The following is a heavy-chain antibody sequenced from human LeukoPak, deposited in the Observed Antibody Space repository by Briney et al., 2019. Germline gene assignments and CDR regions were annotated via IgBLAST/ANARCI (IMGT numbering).Heavy chain of an antibody. CDR2: ISGSGGST. CDR1: GFTFSSYA. D-gene: IGHD6-19*01. J-gene: IGHJ4*02. CDR3: AKRHSSGWFYFDY. Sequence: GRSLRLSCAASGFTFSSYAMSWVRQAPGKGLEWVSAISGSGGSTYYADSVKGRFTIPRDNSKNTLYLQMNSLRAEDTAVYYCAKRHSSGWFYFDYWGQGTLVTVSS. V-gene: IGHV3-23*01.